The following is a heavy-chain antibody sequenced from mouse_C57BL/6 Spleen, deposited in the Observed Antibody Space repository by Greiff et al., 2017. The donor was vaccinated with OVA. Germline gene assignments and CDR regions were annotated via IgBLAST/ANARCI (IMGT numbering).Heavy chain of an antibody. D-gene: IGHD2-4*01. CDR3: ARGEDDYDGWYFDV. Sequence: EVQLQESGPGLVKPSQSLSLTCSVTGYSITSGYYWNWIRQFPGNKLEWMGYISYDGSNNYNPSLKNRISITRDTSKNQFFLKLNSVTTEDTATYYCARGEDDYDGWYFDVWGTGTTVTVSS. CDR1: GYSITSGYY. J-gene: IGHJ1*03. V-gene: IGHV3-6*01. CDR2: ISYDGSN.